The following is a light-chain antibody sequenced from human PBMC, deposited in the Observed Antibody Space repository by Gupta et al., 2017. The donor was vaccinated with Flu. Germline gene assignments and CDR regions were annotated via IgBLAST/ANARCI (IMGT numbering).Light chain of an antibody. CDR1: QSVLYSSNNRNY. V-gene: IGKV4-1*01. J-gene: IGKJ4*01. Sequence: SLGERATINCKSSQSVLYSSNNRNYLAWYQQKPGQPPKLLIYWASSRESGVPDRFSGSGSGTDFTLTISSLQAEDVAVYYCQQDDNTPLTFGGGTKVEIK. CDR2: WAS. CDR3: QQDDNTPLT.